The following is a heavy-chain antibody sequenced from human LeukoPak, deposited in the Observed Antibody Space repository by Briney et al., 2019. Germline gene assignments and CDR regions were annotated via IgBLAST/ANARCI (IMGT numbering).Heavy chain of an antibody. CDR1: GYTFTGYF. D-gene: IGHD1-26*01. CDR3: ARDEVGIFDY. V-gene: IGHV1-2*02. Sequence: ASAKVSCKAAGYTFTGYFMHWVRQAPGQGLEWMGWINPNSGGTNYAQKFQGRVTMTRDTSISTAHMELSRLRSDDTAVYYCARDEVGIFDYWGQGTLVTVSS. J-gene: IGHJ4*02. CDR2: INPNSGGT.